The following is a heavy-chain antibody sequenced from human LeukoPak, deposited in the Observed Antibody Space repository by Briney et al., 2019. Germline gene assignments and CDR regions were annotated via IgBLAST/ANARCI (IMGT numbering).Heavy chain of an antibody. J-gene: IGHJ6*04. CDR1: GFTFSSYE. V-gene: IGHV3-48*03. CDR2: ISSSGSTI. D-gene: IGHD3-10*02. Sequence: GGSLRLSCAASGFTFSSYEMNWVRQAPGKGLEWVSYISSSGSTIYYADSVKGRFTISRDNAKNSLYLQMNSLRAEDTAVCYCAELGITMIGGVWGKGTTVTTSS. CDR3: AELGITMIGGV.